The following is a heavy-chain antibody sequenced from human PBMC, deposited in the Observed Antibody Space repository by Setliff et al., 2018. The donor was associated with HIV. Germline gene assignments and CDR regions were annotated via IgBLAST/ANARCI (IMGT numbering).Heavy chain of an antibody. CDR3: AKTAYYYDDGGPNGWFDP. CDR1: GFTVGSNY. CDR2: IYSGGGT. D-gene: IGHD3-22*01. J-gene: IGHJ5*02. V-gene: IGHV3-53*01. Sequence: GGSLRLSCAASGFTVGSNYMTWVRQAPEKGLERVSVIYSGGGTDYADSVKGRFIISRDNSKNILYLQMNSLRAEDTAIYYCAKTAYYYDDGGPNGWFDPWGQGTLVTVSS.